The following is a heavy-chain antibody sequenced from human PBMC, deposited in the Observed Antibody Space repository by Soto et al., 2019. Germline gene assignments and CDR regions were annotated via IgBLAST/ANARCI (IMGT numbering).Heavy chain of an antibody. Sequence: GGSLRLSCAASGFTFDDYGMSWVRQAPGKGLEWVSGINWNGGSTGYADSVKGRFTISRDNAKNSLYLQMNSLRAEDTALYHCARGLGKDSRWAYYYYMDVWGKGNTVTVSS. CDR1: GFTFDDYG. J-gene: IGHJ6*03. CDR2: INWNGGST. D-gene: IGHD6-13*01. CDR3: ARGLGKDSRWAYYYYMDV. V-gene: IGHV3-20*01.